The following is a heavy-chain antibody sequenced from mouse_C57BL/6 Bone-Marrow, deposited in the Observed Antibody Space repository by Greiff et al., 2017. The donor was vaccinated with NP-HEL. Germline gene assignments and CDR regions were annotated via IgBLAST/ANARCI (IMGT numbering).Heavy chain of an antibody. J-gene: IGHJ3*01. Sequence: VKLMESGPGLVAPSQSLSITCTVSGFSFTSYGVDWVRQSPGKGLEWLGVIWGVGSTNYNSALKSRLSISKDNSKSQVFLKMNSLQTEDTAMYYCASGIYYGNYWGQGTLVTVSA. V-gene: IGHV2-6*01. CDR1: GFSFTSYG. CDR2: IWGVGST. D-gene: IGHD2-1*01. CDR3: ASGIYYGNY.